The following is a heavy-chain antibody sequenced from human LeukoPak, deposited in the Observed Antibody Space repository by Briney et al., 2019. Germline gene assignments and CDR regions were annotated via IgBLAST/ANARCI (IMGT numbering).Heavy chain of an antibody. V-gene: IGHV4-59*12. D-gene: IGHD5-18*01. CDR2: IYYSGST. Sequence: SETLSLTCTVSGGSISSYYWSWIRQPPGKGLEWIGYIYYSGSTNYNPPLKSRVTISVDTSKNQFSLKLSSVTAADTAVYYCASEYVDTAMVDYWGQGTLVTVSS. CDR1: GGSISSYY. J-gene: IGHJ4*02. CDR3: ASEYVDTAMVDY.